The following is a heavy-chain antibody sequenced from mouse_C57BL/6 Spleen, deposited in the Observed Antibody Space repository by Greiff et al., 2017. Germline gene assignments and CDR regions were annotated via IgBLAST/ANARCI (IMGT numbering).Heavy chain of an antibody. J-gene: IGHJ4*01. Sequence: EVMLVESGGDLVKPGGSLKLSCAASGFTFSSYGMSWVRQTPDKRLEWVATISSGGSYTYYPDSVKGRFTISRDNAKNTLYLQMSSLKSEDTAMYYCAREGDYSNPTHAMDYWGQGTSVTVSS. CDR1: GFTFSSYG. D-gene: IGHD2-5*01. CDR2: ISSGGSYT. CDR3: AREGDYSNPTHAMDY. V-gene: IGHV5-6*01.